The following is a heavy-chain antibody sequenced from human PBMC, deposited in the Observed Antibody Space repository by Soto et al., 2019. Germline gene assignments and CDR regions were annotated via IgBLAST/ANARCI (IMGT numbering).Heavy chain of an antibody. CDR1: GFIFSDHY. CDR2: TRNKVNSYTT. Sequence: EVQLVESGGGLVQPGGSLRLSCAASGFIFSDHYMDWVRQAPGKGLEWVGRTRNKVNSYTTEYAASVKGRFTISRDDSKNSLYLQMHGLKTEDTAVYYCARARIGYCVSTTCYRGMDVWGQGTTVTVCS. V-gene: IGHV3-72*01. J-gene: IGHJ6*02. D-gene: IGHD2-2*01. CDR3: ARARIGYCVSTTCYRGMDV.